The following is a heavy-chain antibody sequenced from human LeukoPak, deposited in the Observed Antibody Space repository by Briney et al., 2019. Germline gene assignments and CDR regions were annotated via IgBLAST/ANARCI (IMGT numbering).Heavy chain of an antibody. J-gene: IGHJ6*03. CDR3: ARRREYYDSRGRDYYYYMDV. D-gene: IGHD3-22*01. CDR1: GVSFSGYY. Sequence: SETLSLTCAVYGVSFSGYYWSWLRQPPGKGLEWIGEINHSGSTNYNPSLKSRVTISVDTSKNQFSLKLSSVTAADTAVYYCARRREYYDSRGRDYYYYMDVWGKGTTVTVSS. CDR2: INHSGST. V-gene: IGHV4-34*01.